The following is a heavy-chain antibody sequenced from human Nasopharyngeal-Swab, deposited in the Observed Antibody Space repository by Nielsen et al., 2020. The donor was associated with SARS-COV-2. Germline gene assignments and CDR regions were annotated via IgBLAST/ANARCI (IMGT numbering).Heavy chain of an antibody. V-gene: IGHV3-30*03. D-gene: IGHD2-2*01. CDR2: ISYDGSNK. CDR3: TSTLPSTSHWYGMDV. Sequence: VRQAPGKGLEWVAVISYDGSNKYYADSVKGRFTISRDNSKNTLYLQMNSLRAEDTAVYYCTSTLPSTSHWYGMDVWGQGTTVTVSS. J-gene: IGHJ6*02.